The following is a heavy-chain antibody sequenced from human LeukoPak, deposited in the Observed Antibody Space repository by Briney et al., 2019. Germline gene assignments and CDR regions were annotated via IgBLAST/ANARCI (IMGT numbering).Heavy chain of an antibody. Sequence: SETLSLICAVNGGSLSGYSLNWIRQPPGKGLEWIGEITPGGIANSNPSLKSRVIMSVDTFQNQFSLKMTSLTAADTAVYYCARSSRNVESSAYPFRYWGQGNLVTVSP. J-gene: IGHJ4*02. CDR2: ITPGGIA. CDR1: GGSLSGYS. CDR3: ARSSRNVESSAYPFRY. D-gene: IGHD3-16*01. V-gene: IGHV4-34*01.